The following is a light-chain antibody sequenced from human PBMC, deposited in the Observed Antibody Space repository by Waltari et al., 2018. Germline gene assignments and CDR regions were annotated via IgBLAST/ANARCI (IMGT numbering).Light chain of an antibody. CDR3: QQFYANPLI. CDR2: DAS. J-gene: IGKJ4*01. CDR1: QGISRA. V-gene: IGKV1-13*02. Sequence: IQLTQSPSSLSASVGDRVTITCRASQGISRALAWYQQKPGKPPNLLIYDASTLRTGVPSRFSGRGSGTEFTLTISSLQPEDFATYYCQQFYANPLIFGGGTKVGIK.